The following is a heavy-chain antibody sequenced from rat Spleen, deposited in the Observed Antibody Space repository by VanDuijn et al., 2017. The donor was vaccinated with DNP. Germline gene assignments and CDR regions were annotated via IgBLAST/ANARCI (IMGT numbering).Heavy chain of an antibody. V-gene: IGHV2S12*01. J-gene: IGHJ2*01. CDR3: ARSNYYSGVAVFDY. CDR1: GFSLTSYG. Sequence: QVQLKESGPGLVQPSQTLSLTCTVSGFSLTSYGVSWVRQPPGKGLEWIAAISNGGSTYYNSALKSRLSISRDTSKSQVFLKMNSLQTEDTAMYFCARSNYYSGVAVFDYWGQGVMVTVSS. D-gene: IGHD1-1*01. CDR2: ISNGGST.